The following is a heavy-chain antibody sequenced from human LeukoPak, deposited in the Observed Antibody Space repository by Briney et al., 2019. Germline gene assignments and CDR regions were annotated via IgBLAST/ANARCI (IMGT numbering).Heavy chain of an antibody. D-gene: IGHD2-15*01. V-gene: IGHV4-59*08. CDR2: IYYSRST. J-gene: IGHJ4*02. Sequence: SETLSLTCTVSGGSISSYYWNWIRQPPGKGLEWIGYIYYSRSTNYNPSLESRLTISVDTSKNQFSLQLSSVTAADTAVYYCARGPVRWTPDYWGQGTLVTVSS. CDR3: ARGPVRWTPDY. CDR1: GGSISSYY.